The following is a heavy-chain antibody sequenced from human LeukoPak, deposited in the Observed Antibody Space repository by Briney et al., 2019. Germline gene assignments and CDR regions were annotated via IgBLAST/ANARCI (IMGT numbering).Heavy chain of an antibody. Sequence: PSETLSLTCTVSGVSINNRTYYWSWIRQPPGKGLEWLGNIYYSGSTNYNPSLKSRVTISVDTSKNQFSLNISSVTPADTAIYYCATSYYGPTHYFDYWGQGTLITVSS. CDR1: GVSINNRTYY. D-gene: IGHD4-17*01. J-gene: IGHJ4*02. CDR2: IYYSGST. CDR3: ATSYYGPTHYFDY. V-gene: IGHV4-61*01.